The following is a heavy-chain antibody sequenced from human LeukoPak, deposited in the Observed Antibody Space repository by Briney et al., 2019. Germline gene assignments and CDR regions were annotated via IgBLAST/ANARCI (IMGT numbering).Heavy chain of an antibody. CDR3: ARIGVYSYGYVDY. V-gene: IGHV3-48*01. D-gene: IGHD5-18*01. J-gene: IGHJ4*02. CDR2: ISSGPSTI. Sequence: GGSLRLSCAASGFTFSNYSMNWVRQAPGKGLEWVSDISSGPSTINYADTVKGRFTISRDNAKNSLYLQMSSLRGEDTAEYYCARIGVYSYGYVDYWGQGTLVTVSS. CDR1: GFTFSNYS.